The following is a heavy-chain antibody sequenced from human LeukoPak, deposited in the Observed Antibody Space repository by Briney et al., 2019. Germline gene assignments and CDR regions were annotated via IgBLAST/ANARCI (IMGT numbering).Heavy chain of an antibody. J-gene: IGHJ1*01. CDR3: ARVYSTGRYFQH. Sequence: PGGSLRLSCAASGFTFSSYSMNWVRQAPGKGLEWVSFISSSSSYIYYADSVKGRFTISRDNAKNSLYLQMNSLRAEDTAVYYCARVYSTGRYFQHWGQGTLVTVSS. CDR1: GFTFSSYS. V-gene: IGHV3-21*01. D-gene: IGHD6-25*01. CDR2: ISSSSSYI.